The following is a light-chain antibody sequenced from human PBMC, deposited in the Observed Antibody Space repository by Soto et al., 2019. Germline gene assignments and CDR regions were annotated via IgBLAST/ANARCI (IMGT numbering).Light chain of an antibody. CDR3: QKLNSYPIT. Sequence: DIQMTHSPSSLSASVGYIVTISFRSSQGISSYLAWYQQKPGKAPKLLIYAASTLQSGVPSRFSGSGSGTDFTLTISSLQPEDFATYYCQKLNSYPITFGQGTRLEIK. CDR2: AAS. V-gene: IGKV1-9*01. J-gene: IGKJ5*01. CDR1: QGISSY.